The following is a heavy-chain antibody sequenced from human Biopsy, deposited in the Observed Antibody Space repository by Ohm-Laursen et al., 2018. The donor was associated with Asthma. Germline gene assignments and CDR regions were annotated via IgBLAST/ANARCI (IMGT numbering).Heavy chain of an antibody. V-gene: IGHV7-4-1*01. D-gene: IGHD5-12*01. CDR2: INTNSGTP. Sequence: VASVKASCKASGYTFNSVAVMWVRQAPGQGLEWMGWINTNSGTPTYVQGFSGRFVFSLDPSVTTAYLQIDSLRSEDTGVYYCTRAGSTFVADYWGQGTLVTVSS. CDR1: GYTFNSVA. CDR3: TRAGSTFVADY. J-gene: IGHJ4*01.